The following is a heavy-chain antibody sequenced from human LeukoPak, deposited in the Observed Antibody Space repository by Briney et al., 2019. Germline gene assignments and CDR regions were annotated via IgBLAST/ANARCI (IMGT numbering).Heavy chain of an antibody. J-gene: IGHJ4*02. Sequence: ASVKVSCKASGYTFTSYGISWVRQAPGQGLEWMGWISAYNGNTNCAQKLQGRVTMTTDTSTSTAYMELRSLRSDDTAVYYCARVRYDILTGYYQGYYFDYWGQGTLVTVSS. CDR1: GYTFTSYG. CDR3: ARVRYDILTGYYQGYYFDY. CDR2: ISAYNGNT. D-gene: IGHD3-9*01. V-gene: IGHV1-18*01.